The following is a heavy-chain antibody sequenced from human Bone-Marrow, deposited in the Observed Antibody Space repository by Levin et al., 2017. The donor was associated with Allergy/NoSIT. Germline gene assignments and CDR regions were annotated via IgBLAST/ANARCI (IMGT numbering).Heavy chain of an antibody. Sequence: GGSLRLSCAASGFTFSSYSMNWVRQAPGKGLEWVSYISSSSSTIYYADSVKGRFTISRDNAKNSLYLQMNSLRAEDTAVYYCARLSMIVVPIKGDGYWGQGTLVTVSS. CDR1: GFTFSSYS. V-gene: IGHV3-48*01. CDR2: ISSSSSTI. J-gene: IGHJ4*02. CDR3: ARLSMIVVPIKGDGY. D-gene: IGHD3-22*01.